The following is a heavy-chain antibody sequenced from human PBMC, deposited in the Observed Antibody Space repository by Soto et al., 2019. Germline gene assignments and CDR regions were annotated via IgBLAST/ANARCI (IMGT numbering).Heavy chain of an antibody. Sequence: EVQLVESGGGLVQPGGSLRLSCAASGFTFTTYWMSWVRQAPGKGLEWVANVNQDGSDKYYDDSVKGRITISRDKAKKSLYLHRDSLTAEDAAVYFCARTYWSRTTCYNFDWWGQGTLVTVSS. CDR2: VNQDGSDK. V-gene: IGHV3-7*01. CDR3: ARTYWSRTTCYNFDW. J-gene: IGHJ4*02. D-gene: IGHD2-2*02. CDR1: GFTFTTYW.